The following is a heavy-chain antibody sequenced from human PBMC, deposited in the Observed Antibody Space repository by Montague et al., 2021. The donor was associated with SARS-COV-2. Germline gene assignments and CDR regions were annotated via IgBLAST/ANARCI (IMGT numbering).Heavy chain of an antibody. D-gene: IGHD3-22*01. V-gene: IGHV4-34*01. Sequence: SETLSLTCGVSGGSLSGYHWSWIRQPPGKGLEWIGEIGPSGSTNXNPSLKSRVIISLDTSKNQSSLKLSSVTAADTAMYYCARGLIDITMMVVVFTGASLYFDYWGQGILVTVSS. CDR3: ARGLIDITMMVVVFTGASLYFDY. CDR1: GGSLSGYH. CDR2: IGPSGST. J-gene: IGHJ4*02.